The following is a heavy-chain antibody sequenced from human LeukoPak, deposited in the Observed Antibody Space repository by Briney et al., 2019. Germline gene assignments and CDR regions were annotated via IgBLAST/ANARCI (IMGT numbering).Heavy chain of an antibody. CDR3: ARGYLDAFDI. J-gene: IGHJ3*02. D-gene: IGHD5-18*01. CDR1: GFTFSSYA. Sequence: GGSLRLSCAASGFTFSSYAMSRVRQAPGKGLEWVAVIWYDGSNKYYADSVKGRFTISRDNSKNTLYLQMNSLRAEDTAVYYCARGYLDAFDIWGQGTMVTVSS. V-gene: IGHV3-33*08. CDR2: IWYDGSNK.